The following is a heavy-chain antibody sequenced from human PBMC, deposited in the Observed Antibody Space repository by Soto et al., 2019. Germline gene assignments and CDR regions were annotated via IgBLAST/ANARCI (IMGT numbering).Heavy chain of an antibody. Sequence: QVQLVQSGAEVKRPGSSVKLSCKASGGTFTYYGISWVRQAPGQGLEWMGGIIPIIGPATYAQKFQGRVTITAEQSTSTASMELSSLGSEDTALYYCARDLGTTIAGPPRRETYGGLATWGQGNLVTVSS. CDR1: GGTFTYYG. CDR2: IIPIIGPA. V-gene: IGHV1-69*01. CDR3: ARDLGTTIAGPPRRETYGGLAT. J-gene: IGHJ5*02. D-gene: IGHD3-22*01.